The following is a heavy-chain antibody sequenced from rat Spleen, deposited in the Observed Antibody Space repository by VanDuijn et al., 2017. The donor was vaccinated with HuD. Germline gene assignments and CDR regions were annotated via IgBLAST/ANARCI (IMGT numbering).Heavy chain of an antibody. V-gene: IGHV5-29*01. Sequence: EVQLVESGGGLVQPGRSLKLSCAASGFTFRNYGMAWVRQAPTKGLEWVATISYGDSSGHSATYNRDSVKGRFTISRDNAKSTLSLQMDSLRSEDTATYYCARRHYGYTDYFDYWGQGVMVTVSS. D-gene: IGHD1-9*01. CDR2: ISYGDSSGHSAT. J-gene: IGHJ2*01. CDR1: GFTFRNYG. CDR3: ARRHYGYTDYFDY.